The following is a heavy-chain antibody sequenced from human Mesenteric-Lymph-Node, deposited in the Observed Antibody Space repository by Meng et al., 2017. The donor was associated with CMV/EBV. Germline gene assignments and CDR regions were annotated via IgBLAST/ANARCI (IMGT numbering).Heavy chain of an antibody. J-gene: IGHJ5*02. CDR1: GYTFTDYF. CDR2: IKLNSGGT. V-gene: IGHV1-2*02. Sequence: WAASGYTFTDYFIQWMRQAPGQGLEWMGWIKLNSGGTKYAQKFQGRVTMTRDTSVSTAYMVINSLRSDDTAVYYCVSYSASSLRFGPWGQGTLVTVSS. CDR3: VSYSASSLRFGP. D-gene: IGHD1-26*01.